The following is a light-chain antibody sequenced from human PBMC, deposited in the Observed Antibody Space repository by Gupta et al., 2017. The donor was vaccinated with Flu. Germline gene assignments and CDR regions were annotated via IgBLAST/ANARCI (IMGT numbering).Light chain of an antibody. CDR2: KAS. CDR1: QSISSW. Sequence: LSASVGDRVTITCRASQSISSWLSWYQQKPGKAPKLLIYKASTLETGVPSRFSGSGFGTEFTLTISRLQPDDFATYYCQEYNGYWAFGQGTKVEIK. J-gene: IGKJ1*01. CDR3: QEYNGYWA. V-gene: IGKV1-5*03.